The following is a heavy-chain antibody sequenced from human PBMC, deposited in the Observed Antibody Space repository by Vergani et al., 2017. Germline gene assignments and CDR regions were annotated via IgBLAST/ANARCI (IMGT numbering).Heavy chain of an antibody. Sequence: EVQLLESGGDLVQPGGSLRLSCTASGFIFSTYAMSWVRQAPGKGLEWVSGISASGAPTYYADSVKGRVTISRDNSKNTLYLQMNSLGVEDTAVYYCSRDRRIMYNWFDPWGQGTLVTVSS. CDR2: ISASGAPT. CDR3: SRDRRIMYNWFDP. D-gene: IGHD3-16*01. CDR1: GFIFSTYA. V-gene: IGHV3-23*01. J-gene: IGHJ5*02.